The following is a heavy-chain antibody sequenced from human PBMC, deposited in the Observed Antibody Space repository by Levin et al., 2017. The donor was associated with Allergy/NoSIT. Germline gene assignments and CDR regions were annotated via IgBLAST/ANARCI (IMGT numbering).Heavy chain of an antibody. Sequence: GESLKISCKASGYTFTSYYLHWVRQAPGQGLEWVGLINPSGGSTSYAQKFQGRVTMTRDTSTSTVYMSLSSLRSEDTAVYYCARYSSSWEYYFDYWGQGTLVTVSS. D-gene: IGHD6-13*01. J-gene: IGHJ4*02. CDR2: INPSGGST. CDR1: GYTFTSYY. CDR3: ARYSSSWEYYFDY. V-gene: IGHV1-46*01.